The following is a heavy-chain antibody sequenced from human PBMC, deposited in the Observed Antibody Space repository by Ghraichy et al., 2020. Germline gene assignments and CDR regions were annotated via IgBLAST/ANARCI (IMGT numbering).Heavy chain of an antibody. V-gene: IGHV3-11*04. J-gene: IGHJ6*03. CDR1: GFTFSDYY. CDR3: AREGRYGTIYFYYMDV. Sequence: GGSLTLSCAASGFTFSDYYMTWIRQAPGKGLEWVSYISKSSSTIYYADSVKGRFTISRDNAKNSLYLQMNSLRAEDTAVYYCAREGRYGTIYFYYMDVWGKGTTVTVSS. CDR2: ISKSSSTI. D-gene: IGHD4-17*01.